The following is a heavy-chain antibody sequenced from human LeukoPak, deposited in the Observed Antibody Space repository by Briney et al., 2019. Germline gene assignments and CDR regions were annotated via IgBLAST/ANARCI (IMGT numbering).Heavy chain of an antibody. J-gene: IGHJ4*02. CDR1: GFIFSRYW. V-gene: IGHV3-74*01. Sequence: PGGSLRLSCAASGFIFSRYWMHWVRQAPGKELVWVSRINNDGSITNSADSVKGRFTISRDNAKDMLYLQMDSLRVEDTAIYYCARGPSVLGAIDNWGLGTLVAVSS. CDR3: ARGPSVLGAIDN. D-gene: IGHD3-10*01. CDR2: INNDGSIT.